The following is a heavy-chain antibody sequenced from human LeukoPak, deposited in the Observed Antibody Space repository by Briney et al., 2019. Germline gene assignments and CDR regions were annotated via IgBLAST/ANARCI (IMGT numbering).Heavy chain of an antibody. CDR1: DGSISSDY. V-gene: IGHV4-4*07. D-gene: IGHD6-13*01. J-gene: IGHJ4*02. Sequence: SEALSLTCTVSDGSISSDYWTWIRQPAGKGLEWIGRIYTSGSTNYNPSLKSRVTMSVDTSKNQLSLKLTSVTAADTAVYYCARGSSWYDYWGQGILVTVSS. CDR2: IYTSGST. CDR3: ARGSSWYDY.